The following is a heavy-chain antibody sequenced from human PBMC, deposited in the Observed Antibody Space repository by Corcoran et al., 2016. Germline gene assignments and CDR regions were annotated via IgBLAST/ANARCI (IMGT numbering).Heavy chain of an antibody. D-gene: IGHD3-9*01. V-gene: IGHV4-59*01. Sequence: QVQLQESGPGLVKPSETLSLTCTVSGGSISSYYWSWIRQPPGKGLEWIGYIYYSGSTNYNPSLKSRVTISVDTSKNQFSLKLSSVTAADTAVYYCARGEPHVLRYFDWVPGGMDVWGQGTTVTVSS. J-gene: IGHJ6*02. CDR1: GGSISSYY. CDR2: IYYSGST. CDR3: ARGEPHVLRYFDWVPGGMDV.